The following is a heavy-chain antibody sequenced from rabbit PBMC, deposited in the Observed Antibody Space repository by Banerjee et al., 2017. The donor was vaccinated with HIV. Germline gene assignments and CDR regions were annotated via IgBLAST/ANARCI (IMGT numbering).Heavy chain of an antibody. V-gene: IGHV1S47*01. CDR3: ARSRDSGYYLGEFNL. D-gene: IGHD1-1*01. CDR2: IYPDYGST. J-gene: IGHJ4*01. Sequence: QEQLVESGGGLVTLGGSLKLSCKASGIDFSSYGISWVRQAPGKGLEWIAYIYPDYGSTDYASWVNGRFTISLDNAQNTVFLQMTSLTAADTATYFCARSRDSGYYLGEFNLWGPGTLVTVS. CDR1: GIDFSSYG.